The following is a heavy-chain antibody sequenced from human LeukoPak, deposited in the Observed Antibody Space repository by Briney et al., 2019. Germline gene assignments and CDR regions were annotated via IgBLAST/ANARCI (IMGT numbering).Heavy chain of an antibody. V-gene: IGHV3-53*01. J-gene: IGHJ6*02. CDR3: AREPTQGYPAYYGMDV. D-gene: IGHD2-15*01. CDR2: IYSGGST. Sequence: GGSLRLSCAASGFTFSSYAMSRVRQAPGKGLEWVSVIYSGGSTYYADSVKGRFIISRDNSKNTLHLQMNSLRAEDTAVYYCAREPTQGYPAYYGMDVWGQGTTVTVSS. CDR1: GFTFSSYA.